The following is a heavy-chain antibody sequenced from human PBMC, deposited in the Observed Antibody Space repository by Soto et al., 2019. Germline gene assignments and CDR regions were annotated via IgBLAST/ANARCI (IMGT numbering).Heavy chain of an antibody. J-gene: IGHJ4*02. D-gene: IGHD2-2*01. CDR3: VKGTFSSSKVIFDY. Sequence: SLRLSCVSSGVSVEDYVMPLFRQVPGKGLEWVSSISSNSGAIKYADSVKGRFSLSRDNAKNPMYLEMNSLRVEDTAFYFCVKGTFSSSKVIFDYWGRGTLVTVSS. CDR1: GVSVEDYV. CDR2: ISSNSGAI. V-gene: IGHV3-9*01.